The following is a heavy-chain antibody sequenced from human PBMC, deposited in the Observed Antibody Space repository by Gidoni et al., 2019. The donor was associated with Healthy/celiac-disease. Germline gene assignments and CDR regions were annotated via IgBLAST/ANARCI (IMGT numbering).Heavy chain of an antibody. CDR3: ARRLYYYDSSGYYGDAFDI. CDR1: GFTVSSNY. V-gene: IGHV3-66*02. D-gene: IGHD3-22*01. CDR2: IYSCGST. Sequence: EVQLVESWGGLFQPGGSLRVACAASGFTVSSNYMSWVRQAPGKGLEWVSVIYSCGSTYYADSVKGRFTISRDNSKNTLYLQMNSLRAEDTAVYHCARRLYYYDSSGYYGDAFDIWGQGTMVTVSS. J-gene: IGHJ3*02.